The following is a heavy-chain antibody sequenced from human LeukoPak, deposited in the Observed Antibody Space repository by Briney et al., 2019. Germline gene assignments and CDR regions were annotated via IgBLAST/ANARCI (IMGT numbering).Heavy chain of an antibody. CDR2: MNPNTGDT. J-gene: IGHJ4*02. Sequence: ASVKVSCKASGDSFTSCDINWVRQATGQGLEWMGYMNPNTGDTGVTQKFQGRVTMTRDPSINTAYMELTSLRSEDTAVYFCTRGGEILTHYKHIDYWGQGTLVTVSS. CDR3: TRGGEILTHYKHIDY. CDR1: GDSFTSCD. V-gene: IGHV1-8*01. D-gene: IGHD3-9*01.